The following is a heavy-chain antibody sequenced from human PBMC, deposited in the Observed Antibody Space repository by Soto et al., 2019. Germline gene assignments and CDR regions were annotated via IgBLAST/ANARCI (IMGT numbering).Heavy chain of an antibody. CDR2: ISYDGSNK. CDR1: GFTFSSYA. Sequence: GGSLRLSCAASGFTFSSYAMHWVRQAPGKGLEWVAVISYDGSNKYYADSVKGRFTISRDNSKNTLYLQMNSLRAEDTAVYYCARVLRPYYDILHYGMDVWGQGTTVTVSS. V-gene: IGHV3-30-3*01. D-gene: IGHD3-9*01. J-gene: IGHJ6*02. CDR3: ARVLRPYYDILHYGMDV.